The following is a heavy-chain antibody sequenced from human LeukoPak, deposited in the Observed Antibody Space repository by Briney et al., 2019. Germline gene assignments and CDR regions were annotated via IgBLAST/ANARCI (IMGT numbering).Heavy chain of an antibody. CDR1: GFTFDDYA. Sequence: PGRSLRLSCAASGFTFDDYAMHWVRQVPGKGLEWVSGISWNSGSIGYVDSAKGRFTISRDNAKSSLYLQMNSLRAEDTALYYCAKARYCSGGSCYRGFDNWGQGTRVTVSS. CDR3: AKARYCSGGSCYRGFDN. J-gene: IGHJ4*02. CDR2: ISWNSGSI. V-gene: IGHV3-9*01. D-gene: IGHD2-15*01.